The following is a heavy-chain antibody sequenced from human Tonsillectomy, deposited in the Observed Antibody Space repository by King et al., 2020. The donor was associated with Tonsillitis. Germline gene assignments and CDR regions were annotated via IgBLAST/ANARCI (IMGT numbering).Heavy chain of an antibody. D-gene: IGHD6-13*01. J-gene: IGHJ4*02. V-gene: IGHV4-34*01. CDR1: GGSFSGYY. Sequence: QVQLQQWGAGLLKPSETLSLTCGVYGGSFSGYYWSWIRQPPGKGLEWMGEINHSGSTNYKPSLKSRATISVDTSKKQFSLKLSSVTAADTAVYYCARGKYSSSWYYFYWGQGTLVTVSS. CDR2: INHSGST. CDR3: ARGKYSSSWYYFY.